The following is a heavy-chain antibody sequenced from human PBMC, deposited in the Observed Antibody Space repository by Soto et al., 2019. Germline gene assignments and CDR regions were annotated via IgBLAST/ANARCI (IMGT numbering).Heavy chain of an antibody. CDR1: GVTFRTYG. D-gene: IGHD3-3*01. Sequence: HPGGSLRLSCVVSGVTFRTYGIHWVRQAPGKGLEWVAVISYDGDYKSYADSVKGRFSISRDNSKNTVYLQLTSLGAEDTALYYCAKSDRGVFGVVMSPALDPLDVWGQGTMVTVSS. CDR3: AKSDRGVFGVVMSPALDPLDV. V-gene: IGHV3-30*18. J-gene: IGHJ3*01. CDR2: ISYDGDYK.